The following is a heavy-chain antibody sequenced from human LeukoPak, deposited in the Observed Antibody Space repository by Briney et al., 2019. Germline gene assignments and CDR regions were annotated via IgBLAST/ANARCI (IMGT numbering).Heavy chain of an antibody. D-gene: IGHD3-22*01. J-gene: IGHJ4*02. V-gene: IGHV3-30*04. Sequence: GRSLRLSCAASGFTFSSYALYWVRQAPGKGLEWVAVISYDGSNKYYADSVKGRFTISRDNSKNTVYLQMNSLRAEDTAVYYCARGADYYDHSGYYPTGLWGQVTLVTVSS. CDR1: GFTFSSYA. CDR3: ARGADYYDHSGYYPTGL. CDR2: ISYDGSNK.